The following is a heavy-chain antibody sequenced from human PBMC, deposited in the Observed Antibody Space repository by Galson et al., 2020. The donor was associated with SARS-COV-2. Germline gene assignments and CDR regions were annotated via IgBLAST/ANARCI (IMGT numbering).Heavy chain of an antibody. CDR1: GGTFSRYT. CDR2: TIPILAIA. V-gene: IGHV1-69*04. J-gene: IGHJ5*02. D-gene: IGHD6-6*01. Sequence: SVPVSCKASGGTFSRYTISWVRQAPGQGLEWMGRTIPILAIAHYAQKFQGRVTITADKSTRTAYMELSSLRSEDTAVYYCARDLEKSLANIAARPGWFDPWGQGTLVTVSS. CDR3: ARDLEKSLANIAARPGWFDP.